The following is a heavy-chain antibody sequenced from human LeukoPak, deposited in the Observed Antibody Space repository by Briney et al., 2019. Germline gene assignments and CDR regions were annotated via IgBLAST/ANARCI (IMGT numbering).Heavy chain of an antibody. CDR3: ARCASGSRVGIDY. V-gene: IGHV3-30*04. CDR1: GFTFRSYA. CDR2: ISYDGSNK. Sequence: GGSLRLSCAASGFTFRSYAMHWVRQAPGKGLEWVALISYDGSNKYYADSVKGRFTISRDNAKNSLYLQMNSLRAEDTAVYYCARCASGSRVGIDYWGQGTLVTVSS. J-gene: IGHJ4*02. D-gene: IGHD1-26*01.